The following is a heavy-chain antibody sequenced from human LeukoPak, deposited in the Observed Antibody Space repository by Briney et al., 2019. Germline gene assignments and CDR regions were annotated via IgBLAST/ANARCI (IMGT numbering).Heavy chain of an antibody. D-gene: IGHD6-19*01. CDR1: GFTFSNYD. Sequence: PGGSLRLSCAASGFTFSNYDFVWLRQAPGKGLEWVSYLTVSGSSTQYANSVRGRSTISRDNARNSLYLQMNSLRAEDTAVYYCTRNGLGLHYWGQGTLVTVSS. V-gene: IGHV3-48*03. CDR3: TRNGLGLHY. J-gene: IGHJ4*02. CDR2: LTVSGSST.